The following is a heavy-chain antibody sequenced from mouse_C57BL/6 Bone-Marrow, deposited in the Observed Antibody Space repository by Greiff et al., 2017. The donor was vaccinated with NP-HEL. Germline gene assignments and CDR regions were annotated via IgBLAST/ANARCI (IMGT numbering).Heavy chain of an antibody. Sequence: EVKLVESGGGLVKPGGSLKLSCAASGFTFSDYGMHWVRQAPEKGLEWVAYISSGSSTIYYADTVKGRFTISSDHAKNTLFLQMTSLRSEDTAMYYCSDGLWWYFDVWGTGTTVTVSS. V-gene: IGHV5-17*01. J-gene: IGHJ1*03. CDR2: ISSGSSTI. CDR1: GFTFSDYG. CDR3: SDGLWWYFDV. D-gene: IGHD2-3*01.